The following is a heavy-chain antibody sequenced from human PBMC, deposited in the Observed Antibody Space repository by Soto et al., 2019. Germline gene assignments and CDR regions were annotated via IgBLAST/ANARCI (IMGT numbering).Heavy chain of an antibody. CDR3: VRSTYYDFWSGSKDDYYYGMDV. Sequence: PGGSLRLSCAASGFTFSSYGMHWVRQAPGKGLEWVAVIWYDGSNKYYADSVKGRFTISRDNSRNTLYLQMNSLRAEDTAVYYCVRSTYYDFWSGSKDDYYYGMDVWGQGTTVTVSS. V-gene: IGHV3-33*01. CDR2: IWYDGSNK. J-gene: IGHJ6*02. CDR1: GFTFSSYG. D-gene: IGHD3-3*01.